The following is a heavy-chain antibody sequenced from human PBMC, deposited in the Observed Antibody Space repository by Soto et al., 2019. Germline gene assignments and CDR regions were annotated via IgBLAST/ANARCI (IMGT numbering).Heavy chain of an antibody. CDR1: GFTFGSYS. CDR2: ISSSSSTI. V-gene: IGHV3-48*01. J-gene: IGHJ6*02. CDR3: AREYYDILTHYYYYGMDV. Sequence: GGSLRLSCAASGFTFGSYSMNWVRQAPGKGLEWVSYISSSSSTIYYADSVKGRFTISRDNSKNTLYLQMNSLRAEDTAVYYCAREYYDILTHYYYYGMDVWGQGTTVTSP. D-gene: IGHD3-9*01.